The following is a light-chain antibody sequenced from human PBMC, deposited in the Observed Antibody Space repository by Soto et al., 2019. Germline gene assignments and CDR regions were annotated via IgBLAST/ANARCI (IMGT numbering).Light chain of an antibody. CDR3: AGWDDSLNAL. V-gene: IGLV1-44*01. Sequence: QSVLTQPPSASGTPGQRITVSCSGSSSNIGDNPVNWYQQLPRAAPKLLIYINDQRPSGVPDRFSGSKSGTSASLAISGLQPEDEADYNCAGWDDSLNALFGTGTKLTVL. CDR1: SSNIGDNP. CDR2: IND. J-gene: IGLJ1*01.